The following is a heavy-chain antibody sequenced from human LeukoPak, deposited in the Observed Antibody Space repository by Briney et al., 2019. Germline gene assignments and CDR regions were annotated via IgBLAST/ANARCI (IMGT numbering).Heavy chain of an antibody. D-gene: IGHD2-21*02. CDR1: GGSFSGYY. V-gene: IGHV4-34*01. Sequence: SETLSLTCAVYGGSFSGYYWSWIRQPPGKGLEWIGEINHSGSTNYNPSLKSRVTISVDTSKNQFSLELSSVTAADTAVYYCARSAAYCGGDCYYHYYYYMDVWGKGTTVTVSS. CDR2: INHSGST. J-gene: IGHJ6*03. CDR3: ARSAAYCGGDCYYHYYYYMDV.